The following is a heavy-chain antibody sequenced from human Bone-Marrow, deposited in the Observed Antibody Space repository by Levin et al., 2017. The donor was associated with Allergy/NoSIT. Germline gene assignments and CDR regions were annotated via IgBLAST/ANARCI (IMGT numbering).Heavy chain of an antibody. J-gene: IGHJ5*01. CDR2: VYYTGST. CDR3: ARKGTPGLNWFDS. V-gene: IGHV4-39*07. CDR1: GGFIASSSYY. Sequence: SQTLSLTCAVSGGFIASSSYYWAWIRQPPGKGLEWIGTVYYTGSTHYHPSLNSRVTMTVDTSQNQFSLKLTSVTAPDTSVYFCARKGTPGLNWFDSWGQGILVTVSS. D-gene: IGHD3/OR15-3a*01.